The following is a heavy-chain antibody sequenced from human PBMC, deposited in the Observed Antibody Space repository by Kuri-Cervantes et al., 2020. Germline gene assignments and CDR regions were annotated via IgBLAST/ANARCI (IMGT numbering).Heavy chain of an antibody. CDR2: IYYSGST. CDR1: GGSISSGGYY. CDR3: ARVRAVAGVTAWAYYFDY. J-gene: IGHJ4*02. V-gene: IGHV4-31*03. Sequence: SETLSLTCTVSGGSISSGGYYWSWIRQHPGKGLEWIGYIYYSGSTYYNPSLKSRVTISVDTSKNQFSLKLSSVTAADTAVYYCARVRAVAGVTAWAYYFDYWGQGTLVTVSS. D-gene: IGHD6-19*01.